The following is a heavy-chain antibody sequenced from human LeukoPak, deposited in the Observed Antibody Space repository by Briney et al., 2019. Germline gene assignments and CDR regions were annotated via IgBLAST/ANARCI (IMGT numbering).Heavy chain of an antibody. J-gene: IGHJ4*02. CDR1: GFTFSSYA. V-gene: IGHV3-23*01. D-gene: IGHD2-15*01. CDR3: AKAEGYCSGGSCYPFFDY. Sequence: GGSLRLSCAASGFTFSSYAMSWVRQVPAKGLEWVSAISGSGGSTYYADSVKGRFTISRDNSKNTLYLQMNSLRAEDTAVYYCAKAEGYCSGGSCYPFFDYWGQGTLVTVSS. CDR2: ISGSGGST.